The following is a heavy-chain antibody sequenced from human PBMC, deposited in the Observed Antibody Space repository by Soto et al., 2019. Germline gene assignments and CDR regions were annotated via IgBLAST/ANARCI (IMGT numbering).Heavy chain of an antibody. CDR2: IKQDGSEK. CDR3: AIVQAVAALYASHV. J-gene: IGHJ6*02. CDR1: GFTFSSYW. V-gene: IGHV3-7*01. D-gene: IGHD6-19*01. Sequence: GGSLRLSCVASGFTFSSYWMSWVRQAPGKGLEWVANIKQDGSEKYYVDSVKGRFTISRDNAKNSLYLQMNSLGAEDTAVYYCAIVQAVAALYASHVWCQGPTVTVSS.